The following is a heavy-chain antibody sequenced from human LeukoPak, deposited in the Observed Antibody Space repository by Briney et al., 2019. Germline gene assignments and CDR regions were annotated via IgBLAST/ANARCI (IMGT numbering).Heavy chain of an antibody. CDR2: IYSSGST. V-gene: IGHV4-4*07. Sequence: PSETLSLTCTVSGGSITTYYWSWIRQPAGKGLEWIGRIYSSGSTDYNPSLKSRVTMSVDTSKNHLSLKLTSVTAADTAVYYCARSGDSSGYYWDFDYWGQGTLVTVSS. D-gene: IGHD3-22*01. CDR3: ARSGDSSGYYWDFDY. J-gene: IGHJ4*02. CDR1: GGSITTYY.